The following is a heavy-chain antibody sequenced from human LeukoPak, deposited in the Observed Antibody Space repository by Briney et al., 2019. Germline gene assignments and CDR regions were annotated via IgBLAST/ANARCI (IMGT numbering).Heavy chain of an antibody. CDR3: ASFKMIVVVINDYYYGMDV. V-gene: IGHV3-7*01. Sequence: PGGSLRLSCAASGFTFSNYWVNWVRQAPGKGLESVATVKWDGSEKYYVDSVKGRFTISRDSTKNSLYLQMNSLRAEDTAVYYCASFKMIVVVINDYYYGMDVWGQGTTVTVSS. CDR1: GFTFSNYW. D-gene: IGHD3-22*01. J-gene: IGHJ6*02. CDR2: VKWDGSEK.